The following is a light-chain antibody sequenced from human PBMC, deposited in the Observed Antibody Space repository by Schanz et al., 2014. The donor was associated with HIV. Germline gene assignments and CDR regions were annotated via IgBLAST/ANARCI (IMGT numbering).Light chain of an antibody. CDR3: SSCPRGKTYV. V-gene: IGLV2-14*03. J-gene: IGLJ1*01. CDR2: GVF. Sequence: QSALTQPASVSGSPGQSITVSCTGTNNDIGSYTYVAWYQQHPGKAPKVVVYGVFDRPSGVANRFSGSKSGSTASLTFFGLQPEDEADYYCSSCPRGKTYVFGSGTKLTVL. CDR1: NNDIGSYTY.